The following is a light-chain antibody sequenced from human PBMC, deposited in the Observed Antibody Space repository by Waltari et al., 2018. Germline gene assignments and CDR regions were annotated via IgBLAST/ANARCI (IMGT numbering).Light chain of an antibody. CDR1: QSVISSF. CDR2: NTS. Sequence: IVLTQSPGTLSLSTGERATLSCRASQSVISSFLAWYQQKPGQAPRLLISNTSNRAAGIPDRFSGSGSGTDFTLTISRLEPEDFAVYYCQHYGNSPELTFGGGTKVEI. V-gene: IGKV3-20*01. CDR3: QHYGNSPELT. J-gene: IGKJ4*01.